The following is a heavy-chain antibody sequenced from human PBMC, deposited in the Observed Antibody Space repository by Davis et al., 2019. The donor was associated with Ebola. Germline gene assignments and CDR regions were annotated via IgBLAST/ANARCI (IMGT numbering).Heavy chain of an antibody. CDR1: GYTFTGYY. J-gene: IGHJ4*02. V-gene: IGHV1-2*02. Sequence: AASVKVSCKASGYTFTGYYMHWVRQAPGQGLEWMGMINPNDGRTIYAQKFQGRVTVTRDTSISTAYLELSSLRSDDTAVYYCSRGTTVTPRNFDYWGRGTLVNVSS. D-gene: IGHD4-17*01. CDR3: SRGTTVTPRNFDY. CDR2: INPNDGRT.